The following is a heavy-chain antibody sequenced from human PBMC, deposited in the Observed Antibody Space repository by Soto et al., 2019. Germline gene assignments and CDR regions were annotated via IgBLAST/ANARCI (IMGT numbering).Heavy chain of an antibody. CDR2: IYYSGST. CDR1: GGSISSYY. CDR3: ARDNTRPVWFREVRVGVYYYGMDV. V-gene: IGHV4-59*01. J-gene: IGHJ6*02. D-gene: IGHD3-10*01. Sequence: PSETLSLTCTVSGGSISSYYWSWIRQPPGKGLEWIGYIYYSGSTNYNPSLKSRVTISVDTSKNQFSLKLSSVTAADTAVYYCARDNTRPVWFREVRVGVYYYGMDVWGQGTTVTVSS.